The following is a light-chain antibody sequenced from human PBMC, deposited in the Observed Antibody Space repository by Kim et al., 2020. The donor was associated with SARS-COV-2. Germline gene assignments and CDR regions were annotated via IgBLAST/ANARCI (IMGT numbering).Light chain of an antibody. CDR3: SAWDRSISAWV. Sequence: QTATLTCTGNSNKVSYQGAAGRQQHQSQAPTLVSYRENNRPRGIGERLCASRSGSTDTLTITGVETEDEAEYDCSAWDRSISAWVFGGGTQLTVL. CDR1: SNKVSYQG. V-gene: IGLV10-54*01. J-gene: IGLJ3*02. CDR2: REN.